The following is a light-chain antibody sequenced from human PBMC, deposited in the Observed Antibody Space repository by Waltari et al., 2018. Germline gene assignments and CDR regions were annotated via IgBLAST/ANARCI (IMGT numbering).Light chain of an antibody. V-gene: IGLV2-14*01. J-gene: IGLJ1*01. CDR3: SSYTSSATYV. Sequence: QSALTQPASVSGSPGQSITISCTGTTSDVGGYNFVSWYQQHPGIAPKLMIYDVNKRPSGVSNRFSGSKSGNTASLTISGLQAEDEADYYCSSYTSSATYVFGVGTKVTVL. CDR2: DVN. CDR1: TSDVGGYNF.